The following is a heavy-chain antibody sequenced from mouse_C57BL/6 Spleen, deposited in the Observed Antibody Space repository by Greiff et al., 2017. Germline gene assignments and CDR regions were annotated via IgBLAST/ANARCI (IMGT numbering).Heavy chain of an antibody. Sequence: EVQLLESGPGLVKPSQSLSLTCSVTGFSITSGYYWNWLRQFPGNKLEWMGYISYDGSNNYNPSPKNRISITRDTSRNQFILKLNSLTTEDTATSCGARDQYYGSSSSFAYWGQGTLVTVSA. CDR1: GFSITSGYY. V-gene: IGHV3-6*01. D-gene: IGHD1-1*01. CDR3: ARDQYYGSSSSFAY. J-gene: IGHJ3*01. CDR2: ISYDGSN.